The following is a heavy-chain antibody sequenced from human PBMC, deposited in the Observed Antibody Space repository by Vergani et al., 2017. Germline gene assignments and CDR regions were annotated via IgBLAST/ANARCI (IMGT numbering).Heavy chain of an antibody. CDR3: ARWGNEKRLDS. J-gene: IGHJ5*01. V-gene: IGHV3-33*01. CDR1: GFTFSSHG. CDR2: IWYDGSNK. Sequence: QVQLVESEGGVVQPGRSLTLSCVASGFTFSSHGMHWVRQAPGKGLEWVAVIWYDGSNKYYGDSVKGRFTISRDNSKNTLYLQMNSLRVEDTAVYYCARWGNEKRLDSLGQGTLVTGSS. D-gene: IGHD1-1*01.